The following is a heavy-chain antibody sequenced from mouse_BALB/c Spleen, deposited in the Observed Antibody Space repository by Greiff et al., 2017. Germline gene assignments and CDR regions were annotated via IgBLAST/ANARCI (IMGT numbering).Heavy chain of an antibody. Sequence: EVQLVESGGGLVQPGGSLKLSCAASGFTFSSYTMSWVRQTPEKRLEWVAYISNGGGSTYYPDTVKGRFTISRDNAKNTLYLQMSSLKSEDTAMYYCARQGGTNWFAYWGQGTLVTVSA. CDR1: GFTFSSYT. J-gene: IGHJ3*01. CDR2: ISNGGGST. CDR3: ARQGGTNWFAY. V-gene: IGHV5-12-2*01. D-gene: IGHD1-3*01.